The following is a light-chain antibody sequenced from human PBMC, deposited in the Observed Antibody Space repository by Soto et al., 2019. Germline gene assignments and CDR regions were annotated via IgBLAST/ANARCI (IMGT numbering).Light chain of an antibody. J-gene: IGKJ1*01. CDR2: DAS. Sequence: DIQMTRSPATLSASVGDRVTITCRACQSISSWLAWYQQKPGKAPKLLIYDASSLESGVPSSFSGSGSGTEFTLTISSLQSDDFATYYCQQYNSYRTFGQGPNVDIK. CDR1: QSISSW. CDR3: QQYNSYRT. V-gene: IGKV1-5*01.